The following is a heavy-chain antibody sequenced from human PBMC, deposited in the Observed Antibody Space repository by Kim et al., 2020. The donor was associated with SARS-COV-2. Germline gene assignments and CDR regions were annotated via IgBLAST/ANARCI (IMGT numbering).Heavy chain of an antibody. CDR1: GFTFSSYA. CDR2: ISYDGSNK. Sequence: GGSLRLSCAASGFTFSSYAMHWVRQAPGKGLEWVAVISYDGSNKYYADSVKGRFTISRDNSKNTLYLQMNSLRAEDTAVYYCARDSLGSWEVDTAMVSGGMDVWGQGTTVTVSS. CDR3: ARDSLGSWEVDTAMVSGGMDV. J-gene: IGHJ6*02. D-gene: IGHD5-18*01. V-gene: IGHV3-30*04.